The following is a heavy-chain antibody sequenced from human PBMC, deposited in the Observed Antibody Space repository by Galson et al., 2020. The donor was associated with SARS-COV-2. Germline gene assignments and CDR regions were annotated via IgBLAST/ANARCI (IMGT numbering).Heavy chain of an antibody. CDR3: ARGTVTNTNYYYYYYMDV. CDR2: IGTAGDT. Sequence: GESLKISCAASGFTFSSYDMHWVRHATGKGLEWVSAIGTAGDTYYPGSVKGRFTISRENAKNSLYLQMNSLRAGDTAVYYCARGTVTNTNYYYYYYMDVWGKGTTVTVSS. CDR1: GFTFSSYD. J-gene: IGHJ6*03. V-gene: IGHV3-13*01. D-gene: IGHD4-4*01.